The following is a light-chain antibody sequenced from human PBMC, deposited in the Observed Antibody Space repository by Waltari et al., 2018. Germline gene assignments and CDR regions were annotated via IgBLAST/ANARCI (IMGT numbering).Light chain of an antibody. CDR3: CSYAGSSTYV. Sequence: QSALTQPASVSGSPGQSITISCTGTSSDVGSNNLVSWYQQTPGKAPKLMIYEGSKRPSGVSNRFSGSKSGNTASLTISGLQAEDEADYYCCSYAGSSTYVFGTGTKVTVL. J-gene: IGLJ1*01. V-gene: IGLV2-23*01. CDR1: SSDVGSNNL. CDR2: EGS.